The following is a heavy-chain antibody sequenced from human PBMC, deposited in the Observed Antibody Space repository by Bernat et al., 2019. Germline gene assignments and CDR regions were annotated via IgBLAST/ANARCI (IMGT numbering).Heavy chain of an antibody. Sequence: QVQLVQSGGEVKKPGASVKVSCKASGYTFASYGIRWVRQAPGQGLEWMGWISVYNGNTNYAQNLQGRVTMTTDTSTSTAYMELRSLRFDDTAVYYCARTYSSGWYETNWGQGTLVTVSS. CDR1: GYTFASYG. CDR3: ARTYSSGWYETN. J-gene: IGHJ4*02. V-gene: IGHV1-18*01. CDR2: ISVYNGNT. D-gene: IGHD6-19*01.